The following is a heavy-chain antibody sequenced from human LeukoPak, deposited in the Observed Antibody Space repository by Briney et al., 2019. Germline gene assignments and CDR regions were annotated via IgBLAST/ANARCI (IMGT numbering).Heavy chain of an antibody. V-gene: IGHV4-39*07. J-gene: IGHJ4*02. D-gene: IGHD2-21*01. CDR1: GASISSGSYY. Sequence: SETLSLTCTVSGASISSGSYYWGWIRQPPGKDLEWIGSIYHSGNTYYSPSLRSRVTISVGTSKNQFSLKLSSVTAADTAVYYCARDRDLRWFYYWGQGALVTVSS. CDR2: IYHSGNT. CDR3: ARDRDLRWFYY.